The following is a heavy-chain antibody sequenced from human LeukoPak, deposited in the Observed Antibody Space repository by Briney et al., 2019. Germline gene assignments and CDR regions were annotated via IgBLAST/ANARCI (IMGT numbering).Heavy chain of an antibody. D-gene: IGHD2-15*01. CDR3: ARDCSGGSCSAEDAFDI. Sequence: SETLSLTCTVSGGSISSYYWSWIRQPPGKGLEWIGYIYYSGSTNYNPSLKSRVTISVDTSKSQFSLKLSSVTAADTAVHYCARDCSGGSCSAEDAFDIWGQGTMVTVSS. J-gene: IGHJ3*02. CDR1: GGSISSYY. V-gene: IGHV4-59*01. CDR2: IYYSGST.